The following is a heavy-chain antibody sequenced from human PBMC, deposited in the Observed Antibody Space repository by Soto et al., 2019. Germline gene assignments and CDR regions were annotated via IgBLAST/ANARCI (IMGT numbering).Heavy chain of an antibody. V-gene: IGHV3-30-3*01. D-gene: IGHD2-21*02. Sequence: PGGSLRLSCAASGFTFSSYAMHWVHQAPGKGLEWVAVISYDGSNKYYADSVKGRFTISRDNSKNTLYLQMNSLRAEDTAVYYCGRGGGDYHYYYYYGMDVWGQGTTVTVSS. CDR3: GRGGGDYHYYYYYGMDV. CDR2: ISYDGSNK. J-gene: IGHJ6*02. CDR1: GFTFSSYA.